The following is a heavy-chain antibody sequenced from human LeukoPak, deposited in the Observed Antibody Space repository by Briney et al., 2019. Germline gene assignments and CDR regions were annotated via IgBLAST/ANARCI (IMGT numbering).Heavy chain of an antibody. D-gene: IGHD3-10*01. J-gene: IGHJ4*02. CDR1: GFTFSSNA. CDR3: AKDRVMVRGVIITPFDY. Sequence: PGGSLRLSCAASGFTFSSNAMSWVRQAPGKGLVWVSAISGSGGSTYYADSVKGRFTISRDNSKNTLYLQMNSLRAEDTAVYYCAKDRVMVRGVIITPFDYWGQGTLVTVSS. CDR2: ISGSGGST. V-gene: IGHV3-23*01.